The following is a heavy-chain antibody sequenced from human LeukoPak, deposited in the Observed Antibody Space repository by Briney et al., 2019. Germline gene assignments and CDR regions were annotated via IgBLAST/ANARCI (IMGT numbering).Heavy chain of an antibody. CDR1: GFTFSSYA. CDR3: AKSLSAAGNHYYGMDV. V-gene: IGHV3-23*01. CDR2: ISGSGGST. J-gene: IGHJ6*02. Sequence: GGSLRLSCAASGFTFSSYAMSWVRQAPGKGLEWVSAISGSGGSTYYADSVKGRFTISRDNSENTLYLQMDSLRAEDTAVYYCAKSLSAAGNHYYGMDVWGQGTTVTVSS. D-gene: IGHD6-13*01.